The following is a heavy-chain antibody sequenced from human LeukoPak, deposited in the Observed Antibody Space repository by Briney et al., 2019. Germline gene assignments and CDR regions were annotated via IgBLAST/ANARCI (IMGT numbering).Heavy chain of an antibody. J-gene: IGHJ4*02. V-gene: IGHV3-53*01. Sequence: GGSLRLSCEASGFTVSSNYMNWVRQAPGKGLEWVSVIYSGGSTYHADSVKGRFTISRDSSKNTLYLHMNSLRADDTAVYYCASGVAGPLGYWGQGILVTVSS. D-gene: IGHD6-19*01. CDR3: ASGVAGPLGY. CDR1: GFTVSSNY. CDR2: IYSGGST.